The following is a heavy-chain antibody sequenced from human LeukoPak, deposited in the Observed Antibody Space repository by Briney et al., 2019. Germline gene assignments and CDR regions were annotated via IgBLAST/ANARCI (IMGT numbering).Heavy chain of an antibody. CDR1: GGSFSGYY. D-gene: IGHD6-13*01. CDR3: ARVATESSGWYVPYFDY. V-gene: IGHV4-34*01. Sequence: SETLSLTCAVYGGSFSGYYWSWIRQPPGKGLEWIGEINHSGSTNYNPSLKSRVTISVDTSKNQFSLELSSVTAADTAVYYCARVATESSGWYVPYFDYWGQGTLVTVSS. CDR2: INHSGST. J-gene: IGHJ4*02.